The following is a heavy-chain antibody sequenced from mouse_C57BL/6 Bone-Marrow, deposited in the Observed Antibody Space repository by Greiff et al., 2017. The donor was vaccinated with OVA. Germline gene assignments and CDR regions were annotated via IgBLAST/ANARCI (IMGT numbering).Heavy chain of an antibody. D-gene: IGHD1-1*01. Sequence: VKLVESGAELARPGASVKLSCKASGYTFTSYGISWVKQRTGQGLEWIGEIYPRSGNTFYNEKFKGKATLTADKSSSTAYMELRSLTSEDAAVYFCARSTTDYFDYWGQGTPLTVSS. CDR2: IYPRSGNT. CDR1: GYTFTSYG. CDR3: ARSTTDYFDY. V-gene: IGHV1-81*01. J-gene: IGHJ2*01.